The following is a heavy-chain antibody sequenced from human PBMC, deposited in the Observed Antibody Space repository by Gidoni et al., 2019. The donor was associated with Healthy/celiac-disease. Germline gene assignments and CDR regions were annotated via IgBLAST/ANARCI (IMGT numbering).Heavy chain of an antibody. D-gene: IGHD6-19*01. J-gene: IGHJ6*03. Sequence: EVQLVESGGGLVQPGGSLRLSCAASGFTVSSNYMSWVRQAPGKGLEWVSVIYSGGSTYYADSVKGRFTISRDNSKNTLYLQMNSLRAEDTAVYYCARGVASNYYYYMDVWGKGTTVTVSS. CDR2: IYSGGST. CDR1: GFTVSSNY. CDR3: ARGVASNYYYYMDV. V-gene: IGHV3-66*01.